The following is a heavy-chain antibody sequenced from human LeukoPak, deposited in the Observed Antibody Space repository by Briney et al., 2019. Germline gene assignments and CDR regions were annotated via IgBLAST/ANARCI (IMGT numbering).Heavy chain of an antibody. CDR1: GFTFSSYS. V-gene: IGHV3-48*01. CDR2: ISSGSSTI. D-gene: IGHD5-12*01. Sequence: TGGSLRLSCAASGFTFSSYSMNWVRQAPGKGLEWFSYISSGSSTIYYADSVKGRFTISRDNGKNSLYLKMNSLRPENTAVYYCAREDIGTDVWGQGTTVTASS. CDR3: AREDIGTDV. J-gene: IGHJ6*02.